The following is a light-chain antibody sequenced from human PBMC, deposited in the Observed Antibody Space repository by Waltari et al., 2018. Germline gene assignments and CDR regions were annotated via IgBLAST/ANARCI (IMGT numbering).Light chain of an antibody. CDR3: QHYNTYGT. J-gene: IGKJ1*01. CDR2: EAS. V-gene: IGKV1-5*03. Sequence: DIQMTQSPSTLSASVGDRVTITCRASQTISSWLAWYQQKPGKAPKLLIYEASRLQSGVPSRVSGSGSGTEFTLTISSLQPDDFATYYCQHYNTYGTFGQGTQVEF. CDR1: QTISSW.